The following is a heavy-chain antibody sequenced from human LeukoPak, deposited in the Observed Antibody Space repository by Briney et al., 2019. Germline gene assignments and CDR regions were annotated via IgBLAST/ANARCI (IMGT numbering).Heavy chain of an antibody. J-gene: IGHJ3*02. D-gene: IGHD5-24*01. Sequence: SETLSLTCTVSGGSISSYYWSWIRQPPGKGLEWIGSIYYSGSTYYNPSLKSRVTISVDTSKNQFSLKLSSVTAADTAVYYCARSTRDGYTFDAFDIWGQGTMVTVSS. CDR3: ARSTRDGYTFDAFDI. V-gene: IGHV4-59*12. CDR2: IYYSGST. CDR1: GGSISSYY.